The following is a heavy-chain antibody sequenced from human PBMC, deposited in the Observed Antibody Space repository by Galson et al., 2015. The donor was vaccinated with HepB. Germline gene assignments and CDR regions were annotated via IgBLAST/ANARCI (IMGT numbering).Heavy chain of an antibody. CDR2: IYFSGAT. CDR1: GGSIRFSSYY. J-gene: IGHJ4*02. D-gene: IGHD1-26*01. Sequence: ETLSLTCTVPGGSIRFSSYYWAWIRQSPGKGLEWIGSIYFSGATYYNPSLNSRVTISVDTAKNQFSVDLASVTAADTAVYYCARQVGLLDWFDYWGQGTLFTVSS. CDR3: ARQVGLLDWFDY. V-gene: IGHV4-39*01.